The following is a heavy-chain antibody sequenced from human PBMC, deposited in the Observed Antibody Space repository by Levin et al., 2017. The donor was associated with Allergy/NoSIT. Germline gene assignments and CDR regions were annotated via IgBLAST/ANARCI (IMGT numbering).Heavy chain of an antibody. V-gene: IGHV4-34*01. Sequence: GSLRLSCGVYGGSFSSFYWSWIRQPPGKGLEWIGEINHSGTTKYNPSLKSRLTISVDTSENEISLRLSSVTAADTAMYYCAGAFASAGTDSLYFYYYGVDVWGQGTTVTVSS. J-gene: IGHJ6*02. CDR1: GGSFSSFY. CDR3: AGAFASAGTDSLYFYYYGVDV. CDR2: INHSGTT. D-gene: IGHD1-1*01.